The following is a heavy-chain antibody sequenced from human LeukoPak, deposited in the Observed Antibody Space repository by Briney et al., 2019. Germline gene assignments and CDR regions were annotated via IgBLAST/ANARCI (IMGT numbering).Heavy chain of an antibody. Sequence: GGSLRLSCAAAGFTFSSNWMSWVRQAPGKGLQWVANIKQDGSEKYYVDSVKGRFTISRDNSKNTVYLQLNSLRADDTAVFYCATSMVRGLMPYYYYAMDVWGQGTPVTVSS. D-gene: IGHD3-10*01. CDR2: IKQDGSEK. V-gene: IGHV3-7*05. CDR3: ATSMVRGLMPYYYYAMDV. J-gene: IGHJ6*02. CDR1: GFTFSSNW.